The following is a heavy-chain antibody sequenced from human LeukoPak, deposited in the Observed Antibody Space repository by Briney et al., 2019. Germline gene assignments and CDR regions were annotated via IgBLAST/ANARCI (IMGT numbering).Heavy chain of an antibody. CDR3: ARQTGSGLFILP. V-gene: IGHV4-38-2*02. Sequence: SETLSLTCTVSGYSISSRYYWGWIRQSPGKGLEWIGSIYHTGSTYYNPSLKSQVSISIDTSKNRFSLKLTSVTAADTAVYYCARQTGSGLFILPGGQGTLVTVSS. J-gene: IGHJ4*02. D-gene: IGHD3/OR15-3a*01. CDR1: GYSISSRYY. CDR2: IYHTGST.